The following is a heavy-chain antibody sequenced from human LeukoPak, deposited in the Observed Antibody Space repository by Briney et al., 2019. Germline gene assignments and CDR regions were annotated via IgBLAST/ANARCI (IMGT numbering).Heavy chain of an antibody. V-gene: IGHV1-8*03. CDR3: ARGSGWPYYCYMDV. J-gene: IGHJ6*03. D-gene: IGHD6-19*01. CDR2: MNPNSGNT. Sequence: ASVKVSCKASGYTFTSYDINWVRQAHGQGLEWMGLMNPNSGNTGYAQKFQGRVTITRNTTISTGYMELSSLRSEDTAVYYCARGSGWPYYCYMDVWGKGTTVSVSS. CDR1: GYTFTSYD.